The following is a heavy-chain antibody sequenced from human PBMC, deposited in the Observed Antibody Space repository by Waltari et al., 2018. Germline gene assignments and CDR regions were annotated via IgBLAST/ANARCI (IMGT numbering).Heavy chain of an antibody. CDR3: ARTNLEYQLLRYYSYYYMDV. J-gene: IGHJ6*03. CDR1: GGSFSGYY. D-gene: IGHD2-2*01. CDR2: INHSGST. Sequence: QVQLQQWGAGLLKPSETLSLTCAVYGGSFSGYYWSWIRQPPGMGLDWIGAINHSGSTNSNPSRKSRVTISVDTSKNQFSLKLSSVTAADTAVYYCARTNLEYQLLRYYSYYYMDVWGKGTTVTVSS. V-gene: IGHV4-34*01.